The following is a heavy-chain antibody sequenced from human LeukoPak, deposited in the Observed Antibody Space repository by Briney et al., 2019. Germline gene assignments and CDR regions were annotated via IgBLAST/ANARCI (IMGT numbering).Heavy chain of an antibody. CDR3: ARGGWYYDC. D-gene: IGHD6-19*01. CDR2: IWYDGSNE. J-gene: IGHJ4*02. V-gene: IGHV3-33*01. Sequence: PGGSLRLSCAATGFTFSSYAMHWVRQDPGKGLEWVAIIWYDGSNEFYADSVKGRFTISRDNSKNTLFLQMKSLRAEDTAVYYCARGGWYYDCWGQGTLVTVSS. CDR1: GFTFSSYA.